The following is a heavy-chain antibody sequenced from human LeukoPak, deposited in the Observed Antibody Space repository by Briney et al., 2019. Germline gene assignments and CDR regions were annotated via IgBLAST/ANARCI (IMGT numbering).Heavy chain of an antibody. CDR1: GFTFSSYA. CDR3: ARQIDTAMAAYFDY. Sequence: GGSLRLSCAASGFTFSSYAMHWVRQAPGKGLEWVAVISYDGGNKYYADSVKGRFTISRDNSKNTLYLQMNSLRAEDTAVYYCARQIDTAMAAYFDYWGQGTLVTVSS. CDR2: ISYDGGNK. J-gene: IGHJ4*02. V-gene: IGHV3-30-3*01. D-gene: IGHD5-18*01.